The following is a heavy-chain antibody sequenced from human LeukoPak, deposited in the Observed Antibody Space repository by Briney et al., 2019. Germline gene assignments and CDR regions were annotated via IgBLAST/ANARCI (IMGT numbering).Heavy chain of an antibody. V-gene: IGHV3-21*01. J-gene: IGHJ4*02. CDR1: GFTFSSYS. CDR3: ASRNGAWAY. D-gene: IGHD2-8*01. Sequence: GGSLRLSCAASGFTFSSYSMNWVRQAPGKGLEWVTSISSSSSYIYYANTAKGRSTISRDNAKNTLYLQMNSLRAEDTAVYYCASRNGAWAYWGQGTLVTVSS. CDR2: ISSSSSYI.